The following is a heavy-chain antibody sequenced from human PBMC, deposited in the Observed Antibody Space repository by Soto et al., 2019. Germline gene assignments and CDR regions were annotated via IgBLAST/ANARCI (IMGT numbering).Heavy chain of an antibody. CDR2: ISYDGSNK. CDR1: RFTFSNYG. CDR3: AKDPDRWYPRGYFDY. D-gene: IGHD2-15*01. Sequence: GGSLRLSCAASRFTFSNYGMHWVRQAPGKGLEWVAVISYDGSNKYYADSVKGRFTISRDNSKNTLYLQMNSLRAEDTAVYYCAKDPDRWYPRGYFDYWGQGTLVTVSS. J-gene: IGHJ4*02. V-gene: IGHV3-30*18.